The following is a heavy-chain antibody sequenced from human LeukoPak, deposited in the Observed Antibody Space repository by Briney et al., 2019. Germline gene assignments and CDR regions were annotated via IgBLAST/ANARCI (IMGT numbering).Heavy chain of an antibody. CDR2: ISWNSGSI. V-gene: IGHV3-9*01. CDR1: GFTFDDYA. J-gene: IGHJ4*02. Sequence: GGSLRLSCAASGFTFDDYAMHWVRQAPGKGLEWVSGISWNSGSIGYADSVKGRFTISRDNAKNSLYLQMNSLRAEDTAVYYCAKDLKVNIVVVPAAIGYWGQGTLVTVSS. CDR3: AKDLKVNIVVVPAAIGY. D-gene: IGHD2-2*02.